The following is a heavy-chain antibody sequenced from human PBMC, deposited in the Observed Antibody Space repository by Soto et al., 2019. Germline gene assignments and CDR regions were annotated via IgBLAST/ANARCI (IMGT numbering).Heavy chain of an antibody. Sequence: PEGSLRLSCAASGFTFSNAWMSWVRQAPGKGLEWVGRIKSKTDGGTTDYAAPVKGRFTISRDDSKNTLYLQMNSLKTEDTAVYYCTTGGATTLYYYYYYGMDVWGQGTTVTVSS. CDR3: TTGGATTLYYYYYYGMDV. D-gene: IGHD1-1*01. J-gene: IGHJ6*02. V-gene: IGHV3-15*01. CDR2: IKSKTDGGTT. CDR1: GFTFSNAW.